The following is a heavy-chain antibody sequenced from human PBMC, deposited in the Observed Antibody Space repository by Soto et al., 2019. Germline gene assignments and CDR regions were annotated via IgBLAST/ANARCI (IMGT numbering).Heavy chain of an antibody. Sequence: QLQLQESGPGLVKPSETLSLTCTVSGGSISSSSYYWGWIRQPPGKGLEWIGSIYYSGSTYYNPSLKSRVTISVDTSKNQFSLKLSSVTAADTAVYYCARPRGSGGFVDYWGQGTLVTVSS. J-gene: IGHJ4*02. D-gene: IGHD1-26*01. V-gene: IGHV4-39*01. CDR1: GGSISSSSYY. CDR2: IYYSGST. CDR3: ARPRGSGGFVDY.